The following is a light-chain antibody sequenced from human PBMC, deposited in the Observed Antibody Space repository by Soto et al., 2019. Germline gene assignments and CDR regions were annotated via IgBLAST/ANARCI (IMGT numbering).Light chain of an antibody. V-gene: IGLV6-57*04. Sequence: NFMLTQPHSVSESPGKTVTISCTRSSGSIASNYVQWYQQRPGSAPTTVIYEDNQRPSGVPDRFSGSIDSSSNSASLTISGLKTEDEADHYCQSYDSSNHRVVFGGGTKRTVL. CDR3: QSYDSSNHRVV. CDR1: SGSIASNY. CDR2: EDN. J-gene: IGLJ2*01.